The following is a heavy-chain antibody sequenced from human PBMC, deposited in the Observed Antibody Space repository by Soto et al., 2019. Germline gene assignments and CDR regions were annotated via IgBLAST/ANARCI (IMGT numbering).Heavy chain of an antibody. V-gene: IGHV4-34*01. J-gene: IGHJ4*02. Sequence: PSETLSLTCAVYGGSFSGYYWSWIRQPPGKGLEWIGEINHSGSTNYNPSLKSRVTISVDTSKNQFSLKLSSVTAADTAVYYCARGRGAARPDYWGQGTLVTVSS. CDR3: ARGRGAARPDY. CDR1: GGSFSGYY. D-gene: IGHD6-6*01. CDR2: INHSGST.